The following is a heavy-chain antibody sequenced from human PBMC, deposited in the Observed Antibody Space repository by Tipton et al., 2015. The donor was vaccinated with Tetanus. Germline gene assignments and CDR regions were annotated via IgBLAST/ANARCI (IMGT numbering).Heavy chain of an antibody. CDR1: GHNSRSYW. J-gene: IGHJ5*02. CDR3: ARLPKHYSASGST. V-gene: IGHV5-51*01. Sequence: QLVQSGAAVKKPGESLKISCKVSGHNSRSYWISWVRQMPGKGLEWMGIIYPGDSDASYSPSFQGQVTISIDKSISTAYLHWSRLKASDTAIYFCARLPKHYSASGSTWGQGTLVTVSS. D-gene: IGHD3-10*01. CDR2: IYPGDSDA.